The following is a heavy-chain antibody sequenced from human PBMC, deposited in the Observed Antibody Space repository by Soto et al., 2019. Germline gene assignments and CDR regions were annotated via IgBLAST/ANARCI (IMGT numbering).Heavy chain of an antibody. J-gene: IGHJ4*02. D-gene: IGHD5-18*01. CDR1: GFTFSSYS. V-gene: IGHV3-21*01. CDR2: ISSSSSYI. Sequence: KPGGSLRLSCAASGFTFSSYSMNWVRQAPGKGLEWVSSISSSSSYIYYADSVKGRFTISRDNAKNSLYLQMNSLRAEDTAVYYCARVADTAMAFDYWGQGTLVTVSS. CDR3: ARVADTAMAFDY.